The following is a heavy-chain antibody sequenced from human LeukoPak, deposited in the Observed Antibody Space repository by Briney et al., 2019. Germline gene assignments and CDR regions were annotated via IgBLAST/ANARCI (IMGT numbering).Heavy chain of an antibody. D-gene: IGHD3-16*01. Sequence: SETLSLTCTVSGGSISSYYWSWIRQSPGKGLEWIGYIYYSGSTNYNPSVKSRVTISVDTSKNHFSLKLSSVTAADTAVYYCARHGLYFGGTDAFDIWGQGIMVTVSS. CDR1: GGSISSYY. J-gene: IGHJ3*02. CDR2: IYYSGST. CDR3: ARHGLYFGGTDAFDI. V-gene: IGHV4-59*08.